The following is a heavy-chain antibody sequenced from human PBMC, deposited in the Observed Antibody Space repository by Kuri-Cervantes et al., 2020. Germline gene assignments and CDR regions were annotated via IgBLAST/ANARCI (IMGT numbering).Heavy chain of an antibody. D-gene: IGHD2-2*01. V-gene: IGHV3-23*01. J-gene: IGHJ2*01. CDR2: ISGSGGST. CDR3: AGSGVVVVPAAPRYWYFDL. Sequence: GESLKISCAASGFTFSSYAMSWVRQAPGKGLEWVSAISGSGGSTYYADSVKGRFTISRDNAKNSLYLQMNSLRAEDTAVYYCAGSGVVVVPAAPRYWYFDLWGRGTLVTVSS. CDR1: GFTFSSYA.